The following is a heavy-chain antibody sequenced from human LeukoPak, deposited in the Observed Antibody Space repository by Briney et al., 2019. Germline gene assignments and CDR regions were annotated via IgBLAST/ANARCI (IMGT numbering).Heavy chain of an antibody. Sequence: SETLSLTCTVSGGSISSCYWSWIRQPPGKGLEWIGYIYYSGSTNYNPSLKSRVTISVDTSKNQFSLKLSSVTAADTAVYYCARDTYDILTGYYTGQDPWGQGTLVTVSS. J-gene: IGHJ5*02. CDR2: IYYSGST. CDR1: GGSISSCY. V-gene: IGHV4-59*01. CDR3: ARDTYDILTGYYTGQDP. D-gene: IGHD3-9*01.